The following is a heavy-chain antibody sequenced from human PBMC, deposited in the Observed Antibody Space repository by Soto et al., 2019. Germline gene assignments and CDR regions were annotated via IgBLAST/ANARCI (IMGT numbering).Heavy chain of an antibody. CDR1: GYTFTSYG. D-gene: IGHD3-22*01. Sequence: ASVKVSCKASGYTFTSYGINWVRRAPGRGLEWMGWINPGNGNTKYSQQFQGRVIIDRDTSASTAYMELSSLRSEDTAVYYCASGGYFDSSNYLAYWGLGTLVTVSS. V-gene: IGHV1-3*01. CDR2: INPGNGNT. J-gene: IGHJ4*02. CDR3: ASGGYFDSSNYLAY.